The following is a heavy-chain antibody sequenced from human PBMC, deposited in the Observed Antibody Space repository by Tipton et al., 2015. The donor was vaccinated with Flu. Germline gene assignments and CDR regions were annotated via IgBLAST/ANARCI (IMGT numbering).Heavy chain of an antibody. CDR3: ARGIPTYCTGGTSFDGDFDS. CDR1: GGSISSGSYY. J-gene: IGHJ4*02. Sequence: SLTCTVSGGSISSGSYYWNWIRQPAGKGLKWIGRIFTSGRTNYNPSLKSRVTISLDTSKNQFSLKLNSVTAADTAVYYCARGIPTYCTGGTSFDGDFDSWGQGALVTVSS. V-gene: IGHV4-61*02. D-gene: IGHD2-8*02. CDR2: IFTSGRT.